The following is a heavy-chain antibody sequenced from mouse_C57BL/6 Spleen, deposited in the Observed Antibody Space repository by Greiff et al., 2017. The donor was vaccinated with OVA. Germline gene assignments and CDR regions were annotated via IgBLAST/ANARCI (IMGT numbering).Heavy chain of an antibody. J-gene: IGHJ1*03. CDR2: ISSGGSYT. V-gene: IGHV5-6*01. CDR3: ASTDFDV. Sequence: EVQGVESGGDLVKPGGSLKLSCAASGFTFSSYGMSWVRQTPDKRLEWVATISSGGSYTYYPDSVKGRFTISRDNAKNTLYLQMSSLKSEDTAMYYCASTDFDVWGTGTTVTVSS. CDR1: GFTFSSYG. D-gene: IGHD1-1*01.